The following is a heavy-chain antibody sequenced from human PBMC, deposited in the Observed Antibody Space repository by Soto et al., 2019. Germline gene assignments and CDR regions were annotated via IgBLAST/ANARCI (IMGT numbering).Heavy chain of an antibody. D-gene: IGHD4-4*01. V-gene: IGHV4-4*07. Sequence: SETLALTCTVSGASISGFYWSWIRKSAGKGLEWIGRIYATGTTDYNPSLKSRVMMSVDTSKKQFSLKLRSVTAADTAVYYCLRDVTQPSRAWFDPWGPGISVRVSS. CDR2: IYATGTT. CDR3: LRDVTQPSRAWFDP. CDR1: GASISGFY. J-gene: IGHJ5*02.